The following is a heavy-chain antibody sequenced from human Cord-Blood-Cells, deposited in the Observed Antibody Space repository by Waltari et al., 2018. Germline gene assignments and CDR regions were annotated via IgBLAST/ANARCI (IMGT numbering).Heavy chain of an antibody. D-gene: IGHD6-19*01. Sequence: EVQLVESGGGLVKPGGSLTLSCAASGFTFSNAWMSWVRQAPRKVLGWVGRIKRKTDGGTTDHAAPVKGRFTISRDDSKNTLYLKMNSLKTEDTAVYYCTTDGLRIAVAGKVDYWGQGTLVTVSS. CDR1: GFTFSNAW. CDR2: IKRKTDGGTT. V-gene: IGHV3-15*01. J-gene: IGHJ4*02. CDR3: TTDGLRIAVAGKVDY.